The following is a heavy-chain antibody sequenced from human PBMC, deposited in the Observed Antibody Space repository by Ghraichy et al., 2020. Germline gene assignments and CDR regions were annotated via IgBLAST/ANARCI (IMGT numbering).Heavy chain of an antibody. CDR1: GYTFTSYG. J-gene: IGHJ2*01. CDR2: ISAYNGNT. Sequence: ASVKVSCKASGYTFTSYGISWVRQAPGQGLEWMGWISAYNGNTNYAQKLQGRVTMTTDTSTSTAYMELRSLRSDDTAVYYCARDNWAWGNWYFDLWGRGTLVTVSS. CDR3: ARDNWAWGNWYFDL. D-gene: IGHD7-27*01. V-gene: IGHV1-18*01.